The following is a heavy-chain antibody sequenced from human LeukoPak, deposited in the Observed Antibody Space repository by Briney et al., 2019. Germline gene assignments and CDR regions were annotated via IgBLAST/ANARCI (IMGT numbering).Heavy chain of an antibody. D-gene: IGHD3-22*01. CDR3: ARHPSTMIVPDYYYGMDV. J-gene: IGHJ6*02. CDR1: GYSFTSYW. Sequence: GESLKISCKGSGYSFTSYWIGWVRQMPGKGLEWMGIIYPGDSDTRYSPSFQGQVTISADKSISTAYLQWSSLKASDTAMYYCARHPSTMIVPDYYYGMDVWGQGTTVTVSS. V-gene: IGHV5-51*01. CDR2: IYPGDSDT.